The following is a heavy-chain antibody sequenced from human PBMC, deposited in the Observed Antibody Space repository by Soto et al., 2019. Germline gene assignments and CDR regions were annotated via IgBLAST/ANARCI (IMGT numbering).Heavy chain of an antibody. V-gene: IGHV2-26*01. CDR2: IFSNDEK. J-gene: IGHJ4*02. Sequence: GSGPTLVNPPETLTLTCTVSGFSLSNARMGVSWIRQPPGKALEWLVHIFSNDEKSYSTSLKSRLTISKDTSKSQVVLTMTNVDPVDTATYYCARATYCSGGSCYSLAHDYWGQGTLVTVSS. CDR1: GFSLSNARMG. D-gene: IGHD2-15*01. CDR3: ARATYCSGGSCYSLAHDY.